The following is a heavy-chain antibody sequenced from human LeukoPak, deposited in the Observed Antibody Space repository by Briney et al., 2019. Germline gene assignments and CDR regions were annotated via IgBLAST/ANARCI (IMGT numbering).Heavy chain of an antibody. CDR1: GGSIRSGGYC. V-gene: IGHV4-30-2*01. J-gene: IGHJ6*03. D-gene: IGHD6-19*01. CDR3: ARGPVAGPSHYYYYYMDV. CDR2: IYHSGST. Sequence: SETLSLTCTVSGGSIRSGGYCWSWIRQPPGKGLEWIGYIYHSGSTYYNPSLKSRVTISVDRSKNQFSLKLSSVTAADTAVYYCARGPVAGPSHYYYYYMDVWGKGTTVTVSS.